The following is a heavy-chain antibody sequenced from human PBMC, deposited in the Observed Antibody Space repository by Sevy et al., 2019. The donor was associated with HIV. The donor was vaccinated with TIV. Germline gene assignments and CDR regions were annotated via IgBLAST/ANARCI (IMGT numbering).Heavy chain of an antibody. J-gene: IGHJ4*02. D-gene: IGHD1-1*01. V-gene: IGHV3-49*03. CDR3: TRWKAAQSVFDY. CDR2: IKSSFYGGTV. CDR1: GFSSGDFS. Sequence: GGSLRLSCTSSGFSSGDFSMSWLRQAPGKGLEWVAFIKSSFYGGTVDHAASVKGRFIISRDDSKSIAYLQMNDLKIEDTGVYYCTRWKAAQSVFDYWGQGALVTVSS.